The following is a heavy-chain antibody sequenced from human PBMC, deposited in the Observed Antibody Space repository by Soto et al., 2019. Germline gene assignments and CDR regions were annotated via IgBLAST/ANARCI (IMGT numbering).Heavy chain of an antibody. Sequence: PSETLSLTCTVSGGSISSSSYYWGWIRQPPGKGLEWIGSIYYSGSTYYNPSLKSRVTISVDTSKNQFSLKLSSVTAADTAVYYCARVDIAVAGTKYFQHWGQGTLVTVS. D-gene: IGHD6-19*01. J-gene: IGHJ1*01. V-gene: IGHV4-39*01. CDR2: IYYSGST. CDR3: ARVDIAVAGTKYFQH. CDR1: GGSISSSSYY.